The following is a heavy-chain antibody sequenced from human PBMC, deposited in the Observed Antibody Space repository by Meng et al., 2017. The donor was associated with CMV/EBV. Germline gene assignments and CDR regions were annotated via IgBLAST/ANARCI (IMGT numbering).Heavy chain of an antibody. CDR2: IYYSGST. CDR1: GGSISSSSYY. V-gene: IGHV4-39*07. D-gene: IGHD5-12*01. J-gene: IGHJ6*02. CDR3: AATQPGYRHYYYGMDV. Sequence: SETPSLTCTVSGGSISSSSYYWGWIRQPPGKGLEWIGSIYYSGSTYYNPSLKSRVTISVDTSKNQFSLKLSSVTAADTAVYYCAATQPGYRHYYYGMDVWGQGTTVTVSS.